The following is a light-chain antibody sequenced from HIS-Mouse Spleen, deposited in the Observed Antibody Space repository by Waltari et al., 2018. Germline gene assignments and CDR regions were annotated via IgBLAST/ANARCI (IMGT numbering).Light chain of an antibody. CDR3: SSYAGSNNLV. Sequence: QSALTQSPSASGSPGQSVTISGTGTSRDGGGYNYVSWYQQHPGKAPKLMIYEVSKRPSGVPDRFSGSKSGNTASLTVSGLQAEDEADYYCSSYAGSNNLVFGGGTKLTVL. CDR1: SRDGGGYNY. J-gene: IGLJ2*01. CDR2: EVS. V-gene: IGLV2-8*01.